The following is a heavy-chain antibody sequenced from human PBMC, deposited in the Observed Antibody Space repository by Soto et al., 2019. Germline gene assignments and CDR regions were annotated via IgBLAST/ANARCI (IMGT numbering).Heavy chain of an antibody. V-gene: IGHV3-11*01. Sequence: GGSLRLSCAASGFTFSDYCMSWIRQAPGKGLEWVSYISYSGSTIYYADSVKGRFTISRDNAKNSLYLQMNSLRAEDTAVYYCAGDNMAFDIWGQGAMVT. J-gene: IGHJ3*02. CDR1: GFTFSDYC. CDR3: AGDNMAFDI. CDR2: ISYSGSTI.